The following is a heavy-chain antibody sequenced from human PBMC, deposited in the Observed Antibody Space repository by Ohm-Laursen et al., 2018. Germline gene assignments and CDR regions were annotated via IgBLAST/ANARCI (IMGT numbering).Heavy chain of an antibody. J-gene: IGHJ5*02. Sequence: SETLSLTCVVSDASIDSAKWSWVRQSAGKQLEWIGRVSQIGTPSYNPSFGSRVIISVESSKNRVSLVLGAVTAADTAVYFCARDNSNYGWFDLWGQGTLVTVSS. CDR3: ARDNSNYGWFDL. CDR2: VSQIGTP. CDR1: DASIDSAK. V-gene: IGHV4-4*07. D-gene: IGHD4-11*01.